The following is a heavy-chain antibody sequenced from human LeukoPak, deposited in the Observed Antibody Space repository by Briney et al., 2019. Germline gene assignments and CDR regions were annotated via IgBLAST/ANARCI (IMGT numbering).Heavy chain of an antibody. D-gene: IGHD5-18*01. J-gene: IGHJ4*02. V-gene: IGHV1-2*02. CDR1: GYTFTGYY. CDR2: INLNSGGT. Sequence: ASVKVSCKASGYTFTGYYMHWVRQAPGQGLEWMGWINLNSGGTNYAQKFQGRVTMTRDTSISTAYMELSRLRSDDTAVYYCARDLGISGYSYGSEDYWGQGTLVTVSS. CDR3: ARDLGISGYSYGSEDY.